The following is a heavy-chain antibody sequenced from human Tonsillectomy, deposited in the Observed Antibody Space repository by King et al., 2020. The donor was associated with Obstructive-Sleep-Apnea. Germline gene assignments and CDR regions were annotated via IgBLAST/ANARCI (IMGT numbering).Heavy chain of an antibody. Sequence: VTLKESGPLLVKSTETLTLTCTVSAFSLSNARVGVSCIRQPPGKPLEGLAHIFSLAENSYRTSLNSRLPISKDTSKSQVVLTMTKMDPVDTAPYYCARLRYYYDSSGYYSYYFDYWDQGTLVTVSS. V-gene: IGHV2-26*01. CDR3: ARLRYYYDSSGYYSYYFDY. J-gene: IGHJ4*02. CDR2: IFSLAEN. CDR1: AFSLSNARVG. D-gene: IGHD3-22*01.